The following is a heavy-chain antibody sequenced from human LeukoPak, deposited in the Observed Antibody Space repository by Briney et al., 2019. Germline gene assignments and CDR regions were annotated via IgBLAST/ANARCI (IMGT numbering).Heavy chain of an antibody. D-gene: IGHD6-13*01. J-gene: IGHJ4*02. CDR2: ISTTGDYI. V-gene: IGHV3-21*01. CDR1: GFTFSSYS. Sequence: GGSLRLSCAASGFTFSSYSMNWVRQAPGKGLEWVSSISTTGDYIHYADSLKGRLAISRDNGKNSLYLQMNSLRAEDTAVYYCARGGIYSQGFDYWGQGSLVTVSS. CDR3: ARGGIYSQGFDY.